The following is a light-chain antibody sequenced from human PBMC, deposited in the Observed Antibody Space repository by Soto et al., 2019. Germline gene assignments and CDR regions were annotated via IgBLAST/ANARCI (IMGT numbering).Light chain of an antibody. V-gene: IGLV2-14*01. CDR1: SSDVGAYNY. CDR2: QVN. CDR3: SSFRIGKTDV. Sequence: QSALTHPASVSGSPGQSITLSCTGTSSDVGAYNYVSWYQQHPGKAPKLMISQVNNRPSGVSDRFSGSKSGNTASLTISGLRAEDEADYYCSSFRIGKTDVFGTGTKLTVL. J-gene: IGLJ1*01.